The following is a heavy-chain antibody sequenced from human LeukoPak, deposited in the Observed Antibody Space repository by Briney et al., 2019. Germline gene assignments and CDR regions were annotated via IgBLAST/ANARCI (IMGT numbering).Heavy chain of an antibody. CDR1: GYTFTSYG. CDR2: ISAYNGNT. V-gene: IGHV1-18*01. Sequence: GASVKVSCKASGYTFTSYGISWVRQAPGQGLEWMGWISAYNGNTNYAQKLQGRVTMTTGTSTSTAYMELRSLRSDDTAVYYCARLRGGSGRSNPFFDPWGQGTLVTVSS. D-gene: IGHD3-10*01. J-gene: IGHJ5*02. CDR3: ARLRGGSGRSNPFFDP.